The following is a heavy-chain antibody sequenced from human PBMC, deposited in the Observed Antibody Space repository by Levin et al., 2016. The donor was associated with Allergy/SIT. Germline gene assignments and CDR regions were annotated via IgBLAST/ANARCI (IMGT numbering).Heavy chain of an antibody. Sequence: ASVKVSCKASGYTFTSYDINWVRQATGQGLEWMGWMNPNSGNTGYAQKFQGRVTMTRNTSISTAYMELSSLRSEDTAVYYCARGYRMATMVRGVIYYFDYWGQGTLVTVSS. D-gene: IGHD3-10*01. CDR2: MNPNSGNT. CDR3: ARGYRMATMVRGVIYYFDY. CDR1: GYTFTSYD. V-gene: IGHV1-8*01. J-gene: IGHJ4*02.